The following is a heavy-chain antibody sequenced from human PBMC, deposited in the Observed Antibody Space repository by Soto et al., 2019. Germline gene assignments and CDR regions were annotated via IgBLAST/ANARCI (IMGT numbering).Heavy chain of an antibody. V-gene: IGHV3-30*03. CDR3: ARGNLSFDFDS. CDR1: GFNFGFFG. J-gene: IGHJ4*02. Sequence: QIQLVESGGDVVQPGKSLRLSCAASGFNFGFFGMHWVRQAPGKGLEWVAFISGDGINTQYADSVRGRFTLSRDYSRKTMDLQMDSLRDEDTALYYCARGNLSFDFDSWVLGTLVTVSS. D-gene: IGHD1-26*01. CDR2: ISGDGINT.